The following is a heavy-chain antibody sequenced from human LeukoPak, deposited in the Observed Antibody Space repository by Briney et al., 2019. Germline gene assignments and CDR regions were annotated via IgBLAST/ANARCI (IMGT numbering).Heavy chain of an antibody. Sequence: AETLTLTCTVSGDSISDYYRGWIRQPPGKGLEWIGYFHNSGTSTYNPSLTSRVTISADTSKNQFSLKLNSLTTADTAVYYCTRGAGWLIDYWGQGILVTVSS. J-gene: IGHJ4*02. CDR3: TRGAGWLIDY. CDR2: FHNSGTS. D-gene: IGHD3-16*01. V-gene: IGHV4-59*01. CDR1: GDSISDYY.